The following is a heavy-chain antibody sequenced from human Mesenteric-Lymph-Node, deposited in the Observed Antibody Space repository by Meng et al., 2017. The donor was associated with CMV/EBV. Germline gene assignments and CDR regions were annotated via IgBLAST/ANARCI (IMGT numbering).Heavy chain of an antibody. V-gene: IGHV4-34*01. CDR1: CGSFSGYY. D-gene: IGHD3-10*01. J-gene: IGHJ4*02. CDR2: INHSGST. CDR3: ARGRRSYYGSGSHFDY. Sequence: YCGSFSGYYWSWIRQPPGKGLEWIGEINHSGSTNYNPTLKSRVTISVDTSKNQFSLKLSSVTAADTAVYYCARGRRSYYGSGSHFDYWGQGTLVTVSS.